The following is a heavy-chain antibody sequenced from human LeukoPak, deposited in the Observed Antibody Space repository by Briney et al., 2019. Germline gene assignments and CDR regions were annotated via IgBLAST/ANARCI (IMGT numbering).Heavy chain of an antibody. CDR2: IIPIFGTA. V-gene: IGHV1-69*05. CDR1: GGTFSSYA. J-gene: IGHJ5*02. Sequence: SVKVSCKASGGTFSSYAISWVRQAPGQGLEWMGGIIPIFGTANYAQKFQGRVTMTRDTSISTAYMELSRLTSDDTAVYYCARGPKAGWSYVRFDPWGQGTLVTVSS. D-gene: IGHD1-26*01. CDR3: ARGPKAGWSYVRFDP.